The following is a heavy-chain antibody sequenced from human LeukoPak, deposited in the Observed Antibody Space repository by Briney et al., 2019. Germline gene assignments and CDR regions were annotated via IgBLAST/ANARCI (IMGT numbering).Heavy chain of an antibody. D-gene: IGHD3-22*01. CDR3: ARRRYYDGSGYLE. CDR1: GYSISSGYY. J-gene: IGHJ1*01. CDR2: IFHSGST. V-gene: IGHV4-38-2*02. Sequence: SETLSLTCTVSGYSISSGYYWGWIRQPPGKGLEWIGSIFHSGSTYYNPSLKSRVTISMDTSKNQFSLKLSSVTAADTALYYCARRRYYDGSGYLEWGQGTLLSVSS.